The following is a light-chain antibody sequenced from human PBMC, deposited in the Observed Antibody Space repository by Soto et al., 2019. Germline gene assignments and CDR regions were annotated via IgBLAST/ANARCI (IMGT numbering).Light chain of an antibody. CDR2: DNS. CDR1: SSNIGAGYD. V-gene: IGLV1-40*01. Sequence: QSVLTQPPSVSGAPGQRVTISCTGSSSNIGAGYDVHWYQQLPGTAPKLLIYDNSNRPSGVPDRFSGSKSGTSASLAITGLQAEDEADYYCQSYESSLSGPRFGGGTKLTVL. CDR3: QSYESSLSGPR. J-gene: IGLJ3*02.